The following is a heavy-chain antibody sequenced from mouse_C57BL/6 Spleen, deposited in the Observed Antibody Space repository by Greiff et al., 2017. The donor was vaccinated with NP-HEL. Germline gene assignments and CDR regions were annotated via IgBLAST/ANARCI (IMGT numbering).Heavy chain of an antibody. D-gene: IGHD1-1*01. CDR3: AILLRYP. Sequence: QVQLKQPGAELVKPGASVKLSCKASGYTFTSYWMQWVKQRPGQGLEWIGEIDPSDSYTNYNQKFKGKATLTVDTSSSTAYMQLSSLTSEDSAVYYCAILLRYPWGQGTTLTVSS. CDR2: IDPSDSYT. J-gene: IGHJ2*01. CDR1: GYTFTSYW. V-gene: IGHV1-50*01.